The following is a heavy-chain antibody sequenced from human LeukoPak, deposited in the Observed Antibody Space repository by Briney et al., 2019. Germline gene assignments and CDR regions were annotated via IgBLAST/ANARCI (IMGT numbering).Heavy chain of an antibody. CDR2: ISGSGSST. CDR3: ANSYCGGDCYLP. Sequence: GGSLRLSCAASGFTFSTYAMSWVRQAPGKGLEWVSAISGSGSSTDYADSVKGRFTISRDNSKNTLYLQMNSLRVEDTAVYYCANSYCGGDCYLPWGQGTLVTVSS. J-gene: IGHJ5*02. CDR1: GFTFSTYA. D-gene: IGHD2-21*02. V-gene: IGHV3-23*01.